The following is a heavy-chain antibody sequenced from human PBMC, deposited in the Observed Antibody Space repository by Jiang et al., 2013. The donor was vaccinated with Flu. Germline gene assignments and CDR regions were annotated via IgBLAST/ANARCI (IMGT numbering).Heavy chain of an antibody. CDR3: ARVKRSSSWYGGYYYYYGMDV. CDR1: GDSVSSNSAA. Sequence: QTLSLTCAISGDSVSSNSAAWNWIRQSPSRGLEWLGRTYYRSKWYNDYAVSVKSRITINPDTSKNQFSLQLNSVTPEDTAVYYCARVKRSSSWYGGYYYYYGMDVWGQGTTVTISS. D-gene: IGHD6-13*01. CDR2: TYYRSKWYN. V-gene: IGHV6-1*01. J-gene: IGHJ6*02.